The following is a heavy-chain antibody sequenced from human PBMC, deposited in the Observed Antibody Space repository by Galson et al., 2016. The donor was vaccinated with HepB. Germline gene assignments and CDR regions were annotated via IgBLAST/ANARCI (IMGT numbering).Heavy chain of an antibody. CDR2: ISYDGSDK. V-gene: IGHV3-30*18. CDR3: AKDRRYYDSSGYFWEGYYYDGMDV. Sequence: SLRLSCASSGFNFSSYGMHWVRQAPGKGLEWVAVISYDGSDKYYADSLKGRFTISRDNSKNTLYLQMNSLRPEDTAVYYCAKDRRYYDSSGYFWEGYYYDGMDVWGQGTTVTVSS. J-gene: IGHJ6*02. D-gene: IGHD3-22*01. CDR1: GFNFSSYG.